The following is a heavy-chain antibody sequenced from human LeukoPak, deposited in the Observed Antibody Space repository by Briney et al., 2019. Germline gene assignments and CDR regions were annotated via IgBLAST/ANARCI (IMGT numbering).Heavy chain of an antibody. CDR2: ISGSGGST. Sequence: GGSLRLSCAASGFTFSSYAMSWVRQAPGKGLEWVSAISGSGGSTYYADSVKGRFTISRDNSKNTLYLQMNSLRAEGTAVYYCAKRGINYYYDSSGYVDYWGQGTLVTVSS. V-gene: IGHV3-23*01. CDR3: AKRGINYYYDSSGYVDY. CDR1: GFTFSSYA. D-gene: IGHD3-22*01. J-gene: IGHJ4*02.